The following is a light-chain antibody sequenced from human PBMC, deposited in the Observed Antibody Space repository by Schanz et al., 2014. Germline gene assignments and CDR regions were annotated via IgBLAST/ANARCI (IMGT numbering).Light chain of an antibody. CDR2: EGS. Sequence: QSALTQPASVSGSPGQSITISCTGTSSDVGSYNLVSWYQQHPGKAPKLMIYEGSKRPSGVSNRFSGSKSGNTASLTISGLQAEDEADYYCSSYAGSNNFRFGGGTKLTVL. CDR1: SSDVGSYNL. V-gene: IGLV2-23*03. J-gene: IGLJ2*01. CDR3: SSYAGSNNFR.